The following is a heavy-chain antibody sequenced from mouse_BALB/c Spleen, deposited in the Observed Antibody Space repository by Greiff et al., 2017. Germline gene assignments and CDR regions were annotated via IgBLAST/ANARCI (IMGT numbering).Heavy chain of an antibody. V-gene: IGHV8-12*01. Sequence: QVTLQVSGPGLLQPSQTLSLTCSFSGFSLSTSGMGVSWIRQPSGMGLEWLVHIYWDDDKRYNPSLKSRLTISKDTSSKQVFLKITSEENADTATYYCARRGRYDGNAMDYWGQGTSVTVSS. CDR2: IYWDDDK. D-gene: IGHD2-14*01. J-gene: IGHJ4*01. CDR1: GFSLSTSGMG. CDR3: ARRGRYDGNAMDY.